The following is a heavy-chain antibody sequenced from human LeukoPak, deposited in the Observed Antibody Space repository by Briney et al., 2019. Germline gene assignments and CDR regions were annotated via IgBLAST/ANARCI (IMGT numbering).Heavy chain of an antibody. CDR3: ARERGDDSSVYYYHFDY. J-gene: IGHJ4*02. V-gene: IGHV1-3*01. CDR2: INAGNGNT. CDR1: GYTFTSYA. D-gene: IGHD3-22*01. Sequence: ASVKVSCKASGYTFTSYAMHWVRQAPGQRLEWMGWINAGNGNTKYSQKFQGRVTITRDTSASTAYMELSSLRSEDTAVYYCARERGDDSSVYYYHFDYWGQGTLVTLSS.